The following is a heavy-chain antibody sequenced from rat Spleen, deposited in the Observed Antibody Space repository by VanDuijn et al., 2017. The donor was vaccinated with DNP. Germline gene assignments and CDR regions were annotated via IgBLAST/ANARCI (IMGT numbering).Heavy chain of an antibody. CDR1: GYSITSGYR. CDR2: IDSAGIT. D-gene: IGHD1-1*01. V-gene: IGHV3-3*01. Sequence: EVQHQESGPGLVKPSQSLSLTCSVTGYSITSGYRWSWIRKFPGNRLEWMGFIDSAGITNYNPSLKSRISITRDTSKNQFFLQVNSVISEDTATYYCARSGYSSGGSWFAYWGQGTLVAVSS. CDR3: ARSGYSSGGSWFAY. J-gene: IGHJ3*01.